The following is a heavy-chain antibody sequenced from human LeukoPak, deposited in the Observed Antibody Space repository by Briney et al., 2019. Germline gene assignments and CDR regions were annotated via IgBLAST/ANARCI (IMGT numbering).Heavy chain of an antibody. J-gene: IGHJ4*02. CDR3: ARHRAYSSSSPFDY. Sequence: SSETLSLTCSVSGGSISSLYWSWIRQPPGKGLEWIGYIYYTGSTNYNPSLKSRVTMFVDMSKNQFSLRLSSVTAADTAVYYCARHRAYSSSSPFDYWGQGTLVTLSS. CDR1: GGSISSLY. CDR2: IYYTGST. V-gene: IGHV4-59*08. D-gene: IGHD6-6*01.